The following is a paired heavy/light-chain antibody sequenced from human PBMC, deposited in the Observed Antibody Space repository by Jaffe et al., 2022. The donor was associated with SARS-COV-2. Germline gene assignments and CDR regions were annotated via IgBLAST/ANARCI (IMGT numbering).Heavy chain of an antibody. J-gene: IGHJ3*02. D-gene: IGHD1-1*01. Sequence: QLHLQESGPGLVKPSETLSLTCAVSGGSIGRSSSYWGWVRQPPGKGLEWIGSIYYSGSTHYNPSLKSRLTISAVTSKNQFYLKLNTVTATDTAVYFCVTGTAFEAFDIWGQGTMVTVSS. V-gene: IGHV4-39*01. CDR3: VTGTAFEAFDI. CDR2: IYYSGST. CDR1: GGSIGRSSSY.
Light chain of an antibody. CDR3: SSYRTTTTSHVV. CDR1: SSDIGDYNY. CDR2: EVN. J-gene: IGLJ2*01. Sequence: HSALTQPASVSGSPGQSITISCTGTSSDIGDYNYVSWYQQNPGKAPKLILYEVNNRPSGVPHRFSGSKSDNTASLTISGLQAEDEADYYCSSYRTTTTSHVVFGGGTRLTVL. V-gene: IGLV2-14*01.